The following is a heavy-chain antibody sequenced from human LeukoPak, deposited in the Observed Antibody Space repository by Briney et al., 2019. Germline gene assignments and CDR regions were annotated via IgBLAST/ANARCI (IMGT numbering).Heavy chain of an antibody. Sequence: ASVKVSCKASGYTFTSYGISWVRQAPGQGLEWMGWISAYNGNTNYAQKLQGRVTMTTDTSTSTAYMELRSLRSDDTAVYYCARVMAARPRYYFDYWGQGTLVTVSS. D-gene: IGHD6-6*01. CDR1: GYTFTSYG. CDR2: ISAYNGNT. V-gene: IGHV1-18*01. CDR3: ARVMAARPRYYFDY. J-gene: IGHJ4*02.